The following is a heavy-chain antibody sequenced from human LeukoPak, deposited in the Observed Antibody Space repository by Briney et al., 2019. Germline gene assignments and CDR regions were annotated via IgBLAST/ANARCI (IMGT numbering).Heavy chain of an antibody. D-gene: IGHD5-18*01. CDR1: GDSIRSYG. CDR2: ISDYDGNT. J-gene: IGHJ4*02. CDR3: AVRGYSYGLSPDY. V-gene: IGHV1-18*01. Sequence: ASVKVSCKASGDSIRSYGITWVRQAPGHGVQWMGWISDYDGNTNYAQNVQGRVTMATDTSTSTAYMELRSLRSDDTAVYYCAVRGYSYGLSPDYWGQGTLVTVSS.